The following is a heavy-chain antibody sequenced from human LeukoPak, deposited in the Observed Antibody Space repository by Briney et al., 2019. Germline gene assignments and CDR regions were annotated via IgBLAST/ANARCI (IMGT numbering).Heavy chain of an antibody. CDR3: ARVRDSSGYSEIGWFDP. D-gene: IGHD3-22*01. CDR1: GGSISSYY. Sequence: SETLSLTCTVSGGSISSYYWSWIRQPPGKGLEWIGYIYTSGSTNYNPSLKSRVTISVDTSKNQFSLKLSSVTAADTAVYYCARVRDSSGYSEIGWFDPWGQGTLVTVSS. CDR2: IYTSGST. J-gene: IGHJ5*02. V-gene: IGHV4-4*09.